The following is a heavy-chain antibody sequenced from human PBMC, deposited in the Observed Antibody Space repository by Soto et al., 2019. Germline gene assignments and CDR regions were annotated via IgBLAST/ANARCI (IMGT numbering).Heavy chain of an antibody. V-gene: IGHV1-69*02. Sequence: VQLVQSGAEVKKPGSSVKVSCTASEGTFNSYTLSWVRQAPGQGLEWMGRVIPMLGMADFAQKFQGRVMITADKSTSTAYMVLSSLRSDDTGLYYCATNYGSGSTHFDYWGQGTLITVSS. J-gene: IGHJ4*02. CDR2: VIPMLGMA. CDR1: EGTFNSYT. D-gene: IGHD3-10*01. CDR3: ATNYGSGSTHFDY.